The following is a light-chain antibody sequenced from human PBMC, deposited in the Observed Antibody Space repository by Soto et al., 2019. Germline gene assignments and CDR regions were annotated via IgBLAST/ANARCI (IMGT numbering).Light chain of an antibody. Sequence: EIVLTQSPGTLSLSPGERATLSCRASQSVSSSYLAWYQQKPDQAPRLLIYGASSRATGIPDRFSGSGSRTDFTLTISRQEPEDFAVYYCQQYDSSPYTFGQGTKLEIK. CDR2: GAS. J-gene: IGKJ2*01. V-gene: IGKV3-20*01. CDR3: QQYDSSPYT. CDR1: QSVSSSY.